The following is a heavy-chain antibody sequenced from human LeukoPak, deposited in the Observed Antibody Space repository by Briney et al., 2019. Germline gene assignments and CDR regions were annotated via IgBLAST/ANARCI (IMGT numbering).Heavy chain of an antibody. CDR3: AKMGGYCGGNTCLYHLDY. CDR1: DGSISSYY. D-gene: IGHD2-15*01. V-gene: IGHV4-59*01. CDR2: IYYSGST. J-gene: IGHJ4*02. Sequence: SETLSLTCTVSDGSISSYYWSWIRQPPGKGLEWIGYIYYSGSTNYNPSLKSRVTISVDTSKNQFSLKLSSVTAADTAVYYCAKMGGYCGGNTCLYHLDYWGQGTLVTVSS.